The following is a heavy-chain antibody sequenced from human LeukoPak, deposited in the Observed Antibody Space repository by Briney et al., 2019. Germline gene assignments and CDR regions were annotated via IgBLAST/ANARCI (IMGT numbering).Heavy chain of an antibody. CDR2: INHSGNT. CDR3: AGEDTAMVNNAFDI. Sequence: SETLSLTCAVYGGSFSRYDWSWIRQPPGKGLEWIGEINHSGNTNYNPSLKSRVTISVDTSKNQFSLKLNSVTAADTAVYYCAGEDTAMVNNAFDIWGQGTMVTVSS. D-gene: IGHD5-18*01. J-gene: IGHJ3*02. CDR1: GGSFSRYD. V-gene: IGHV4-34*01.